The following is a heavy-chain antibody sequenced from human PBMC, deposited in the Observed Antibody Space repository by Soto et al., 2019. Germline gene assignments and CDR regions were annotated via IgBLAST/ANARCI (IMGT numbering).Heavy chain of an antibody. CDR2: TYYRSKWYN. Sequence: SHSLYLARDIFVYSNSSNRGAWNSIRQTPSRGLEWLGRTYYRSKWYNEYAVSVKSRITINPDTSKNQFSLQLNSVTPDDIAVYYCARDTCWSRFAFWGQGTLVTVSS. CDR1: VYSNSSNRGA. D-gene: IGHD6-13*01. V-gene: IGHV6-1*01. J-gene: IGHJ4*02. CDR3: ARDTCWSRFAF.